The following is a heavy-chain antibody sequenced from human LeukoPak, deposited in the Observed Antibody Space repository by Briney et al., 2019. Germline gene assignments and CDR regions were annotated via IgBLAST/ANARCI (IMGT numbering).Heavy chain of an antibody. D-gene: IGHD2-2*01. CDR1: GFTFSSYS. J-gene: IGHJ4*02. CDR2: ISTSSTYI. V-gene: IGHV3-21*01. Sequence: PGGSLRLSCAASGFTFSSYSMNWVRQAPGKGLEWVSSISTSSTYIYYADSVKGRFTISRDNAKNSLYLQMNSLRADDTAVYYCAEDWDIVVVPAAMDFDYWGQGTLVTVSS. CDR3: AEDWDIVVVPAAMDFDY.